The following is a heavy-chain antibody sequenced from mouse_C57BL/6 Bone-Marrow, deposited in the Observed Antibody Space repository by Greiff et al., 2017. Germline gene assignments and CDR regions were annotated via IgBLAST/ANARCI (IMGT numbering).Heavy chain of an antibody. V-gene: IGHV5-4*01. CDR3: ARDTLAGTSFAY. CDR1: GFTFSSYA. Sequence: EVMLVESGGGLVKPGGSLKLSCAASGFTFSSYAMSWVRQTPEKRLEWVATTSDGGSYTYYPDNVKGRFTISRDNAKNNLYLQMSHLKSEDTAMYYCARDTLAGTSFAYWGQGTLVTVSA. D-gene: IGHD4-1*01. CDR2: TSDGGSYT. J-gene: IGHJ3*01.